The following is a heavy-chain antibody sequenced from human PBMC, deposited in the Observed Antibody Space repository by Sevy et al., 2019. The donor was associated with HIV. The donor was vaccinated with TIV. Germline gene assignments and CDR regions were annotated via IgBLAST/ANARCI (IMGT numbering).Heavy chain of an antibody. V-gene: IGHV4-59*13. J-gene: IGHJ4*02. CDR3: AGGGGPRSPPTS. CDR1: GGSIRSYY. D-gene: IGHD3-10*01. CDR2: IYYSGST. Sequence: SETLSLTYTVSGGSIRSYYWSWIRQPPGKGLEWIGYIYYSGSTNYNPSLKSRVTISADTSKKQFSLKLSSVTAADTAVYYCAGGGGPRSPPTSWGQGTLVTVSS.